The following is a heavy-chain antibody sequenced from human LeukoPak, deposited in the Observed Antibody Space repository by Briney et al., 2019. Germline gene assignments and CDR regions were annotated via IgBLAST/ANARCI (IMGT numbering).Heavy chain of an antibody. CDR3: ARGLFYGDYDWFDP. J-gene: IGHJ5*02. CDR2: INPNSGGT. Sequence: GASVKVSCKASGYTFTGYYMHWVRQAPGQGLEWMGWINPNSGGTNYAQKFQGRVTMTRDTSISTAYMELSRLRSDDTAVYYCARGLFYGDYDWFDPWGQGTLVTVSS. CDR1: GYTFTGYY. D-gene: IGHD4-17*01. V-gene: IGHV1-2*02.